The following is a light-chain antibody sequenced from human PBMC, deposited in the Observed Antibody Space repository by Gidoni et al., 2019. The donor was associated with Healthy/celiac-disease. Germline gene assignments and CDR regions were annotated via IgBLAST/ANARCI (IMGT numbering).Light chain of an antibody. Sequence: DIQITQSPSTLSASVGDRVTITCRASQSISSWLAWYQQKPGKAPKLLIYKASSLESGVPSRFSGSGSGTEFTLTISSLQPDDFATYYCQQYNSYSPAITFGQGTRLEIK. J-gene: IGKJ5*01. CDR2: KAS. CDR1: QSISSW. CDR3: QQYNSYSPAIT. V-gene: IGKV1-5*03.